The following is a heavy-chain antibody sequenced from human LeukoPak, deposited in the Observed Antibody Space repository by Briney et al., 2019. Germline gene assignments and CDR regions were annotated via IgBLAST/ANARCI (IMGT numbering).Heavy chain of an antibody. Sequence: GASVKVSCKASGDTFSSYTISWVRQAPGQGLEWVGRIIPILGIANYAQKFQGRVTITADKSTSTAYMELSSLRSEDTAVYYCARELAYCSSTSCYSSRWFDPWGQGTLVTVSS. CDR3: ARELAYCSSTSCYSSRWFDP. D-gene: IGHD2-2*02. J-gene: IGHJ5*02. CDR2: IIPILGIA. V-gene: IGHV1-69*04. CDR1: GDTFSSYT.